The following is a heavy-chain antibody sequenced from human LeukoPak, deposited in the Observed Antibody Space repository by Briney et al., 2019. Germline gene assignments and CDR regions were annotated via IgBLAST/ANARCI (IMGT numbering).Heavy chain of an antibody. V-gene: IGHV4-61*02. D-gene: IGHD1-26*01. CDR1: GGSISSGSYY. Sequence: SQTLSLTCTVSGGSISSGSYYWSWIRQPAGKGLEWIGRIYTSGSTNYNPSLKSRVTISVDTSKNQFSLKLSSVTAADTAVYYCARDREVGATGYYFDYWGQGTLVTVSS. CDR3: ARDREVGATGYYFDY. CDR2: IYTSGST. J-gene: IGHJ4*02.